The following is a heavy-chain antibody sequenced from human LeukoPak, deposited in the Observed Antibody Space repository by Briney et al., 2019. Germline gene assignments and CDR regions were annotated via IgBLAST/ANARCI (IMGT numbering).Heavy chain of an antibody. J-gene: IGHJ3*02. CDR1: GYTFTGYY. CDR3: ARPHYYDDAFDI. D-gene: IGHD3-22*01. Sequence: GASVKVSCKASGYTFTGYYMHWVRQAPGQGLGWMGWINPNSGGTNYAQKFQGRVTMTRDTSISTAYMELSRLRSDDTAVYYCARPHYYDDAFDIWGQGTMVTVSS. CDR2: INPNSGGT. V-gene: IGHV1-2*02.